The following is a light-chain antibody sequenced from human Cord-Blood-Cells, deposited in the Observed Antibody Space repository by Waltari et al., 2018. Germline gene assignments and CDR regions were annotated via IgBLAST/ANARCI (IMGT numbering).Light chain of an antibody. CDR2: DVS. V-gene: IGLV2-14*01. Sequence: QSALTQPASVSGSPGQSITISCTGTSSDVGGYNYVSWYQQHPGKAPKLMIYDVSNRHAGGSNRFSGSKSGNTASLTISGLQAEAEADYYCSSYTSSSTLGVFGGGTKLTVL. CDR1: SSDVGGYNY. J-gene: IGLJ2*01. CDR3: SSYTSSSTLGV.